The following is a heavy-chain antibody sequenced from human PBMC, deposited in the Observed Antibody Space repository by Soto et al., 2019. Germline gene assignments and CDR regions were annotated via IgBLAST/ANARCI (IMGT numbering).Heavy chain of an antibody. CDR3: AKGSTSAFDI. J-gene: IGHJ3*02. CDR1: GFTFSRYA. D-gene: IGHD4-4*01. CDR2: ISGSGGST. V-gene: IGHV3-23*01. Sequence: GGSLRLSCAASGFTFSRYAMSWVRQAPGKGLEWVSAISGSGGSTYYADSVKGRFTISRDNSKKTLYLQMNSLRAEDTAVYYCAKGSTSAFDIWGQGTMVTVSS.